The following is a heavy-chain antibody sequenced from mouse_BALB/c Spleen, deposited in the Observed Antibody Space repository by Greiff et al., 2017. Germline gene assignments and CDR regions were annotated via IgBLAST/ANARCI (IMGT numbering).Heavy chain of an antibody. V-gene: IGHV5-9-3*01. CDR1: GFSFSSYA. Sequence: EVKVVESGGGLVKPGGSLTLSCAVSGFSFSSYAMSWVRQTPEKRLEWVATISSGGSYTYYPDSVKGRFTISRDNAKNTLYLQMSSLRSEDTAMYYCARQEGYYFDYWGQGTTLTVAS. CDR3: ARQEGYYFDY. CDR2: ISSGGSYT. J-gene: IGHJ2*01.